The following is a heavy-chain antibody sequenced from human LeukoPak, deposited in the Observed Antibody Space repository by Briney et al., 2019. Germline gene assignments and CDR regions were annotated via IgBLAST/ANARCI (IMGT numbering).Heavy chain of an antibody. CDR3: ARGPYSSGWFSGWFDP. Sequence: SETLSLTCTVSGGSISSSSYYWSWIRQPPGKGLEWIGYIYYSGSTNYNPSLKSRVTISVDTSKNQFSLKLSSVTAADTAVYYCARGPYSSGWFSGWFDPWGQGTLVTVSS. CDR1: GGSISSSSYY. D-gene: IGHD6-19*01. CDR2: IYYSGST. J-gene: IGHJ5*02. V-gene: IGHV4-61*01.